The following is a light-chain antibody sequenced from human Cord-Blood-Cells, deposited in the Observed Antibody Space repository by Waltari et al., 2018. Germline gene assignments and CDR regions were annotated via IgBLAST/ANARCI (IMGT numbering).Light chain of an antibody. Sequence: IQLTQFLCFISAFVGDRVTITCLASQDISNYLNWHQQTPVKTPKHLLYDASNLETVVPSSFSVSGSGTEFTYTISSLQPEDSATYYCQQYDNRPRTFGGGTKVEIK. V-gene: IGKV1-33*01. CDR3: QQYDNRPRT. J-gene: IGKJ4*01. CDR2: DAS. CDR1: QDISNY.